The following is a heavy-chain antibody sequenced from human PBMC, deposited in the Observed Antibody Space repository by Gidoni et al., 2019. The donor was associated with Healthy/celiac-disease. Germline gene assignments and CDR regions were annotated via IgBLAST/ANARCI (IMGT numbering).Heavy chain of an antibody. Sequence: EVQLVESGGGLVQPGGSLRLSCAASGFTFSSYWMSWVCQAPGKGLEWVANIKQDGSEKYYVDSVKGRFTISRDNAKNSLYLQMNSLRAEDTAVYYWARSIAVAGTDAFDIWGQGTMVTVSS. CDR2: IKQDGSEK. CDR1: GFTFSSYW. J-gene: IGHJ3*02. V-gene: IGHV3-7*03. D-gene: IGHD6-19*01. CDR3: ARSIAVAGTDAFDI.